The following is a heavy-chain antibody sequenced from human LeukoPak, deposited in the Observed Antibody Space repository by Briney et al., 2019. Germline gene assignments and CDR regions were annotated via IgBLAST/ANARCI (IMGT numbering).Heavy chain of an antibody. V-gene: IGHV3-48*02. J-gene: IGHJ4*02. Sequence: GRSLRLSCAASGFTFSSYSMSWVRQAPGKGLEWVSYISSSSSTIYYADSVKGRFTISRDNAKNSLYLQMNSLRDEDTAVYYCARDRPTDYDFWSGYPDYWGQGTLVTVSS. CDR1: GFTFSSYS. D-gene: IGHD3-3*01. CDR2: ISSSSSTI. CDR3: ARDRPTDYDFWSGYPDY.